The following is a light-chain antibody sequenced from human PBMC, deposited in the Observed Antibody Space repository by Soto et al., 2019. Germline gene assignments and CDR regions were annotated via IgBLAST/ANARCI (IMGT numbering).Light chain of an antibody. Sequence: SVLTQPASVSGSPGQSITISCTGSSSDVGSYNLVSWYQQHPDKAPKLMIYEGTKRPSGVSIRFSGSKSGNTASLTISGLQAEDEADYYCCSYAGSSTPCVFGSGTKVTVL. V-gene: IGLV2-23*01. CDR3: CSYAGSSTPCV. J-gene: IGLJ1*01. CDR1: SSDVGSYNL. CDR2: EGT.